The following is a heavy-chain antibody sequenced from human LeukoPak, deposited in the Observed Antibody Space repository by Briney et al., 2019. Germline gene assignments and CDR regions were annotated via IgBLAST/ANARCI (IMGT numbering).Heavy chain of an antibody. J-gene: IGHJ3*02. CDR2: IYPGDSDT. Sequence: GESLKISCKGSGYSFTSYWIGWVRQMPGKGLEWMGIIYPGDSDTRYSPSFQGQVTISADKSISTAYPQWSSLKASDTAMYYCARHPPYYDSSGYYTPEVAFDIWGQGTMVTVSS. V-gene: IGHV5-51*01. CDR1: GYSFTSYW. D-gene: IGHD3-22*01. CDR3: ARHPPYYDSSGYYTPEVAFDI.